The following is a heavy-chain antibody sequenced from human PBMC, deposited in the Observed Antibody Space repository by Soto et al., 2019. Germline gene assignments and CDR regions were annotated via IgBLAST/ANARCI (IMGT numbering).Heavy chain of an antibody. CDR1: GDSVSSNSAA. Sequence: PSPTLSLTCAISGDSVSSNSAAWNWIRQSPSRGLEWLGRTYYRSKWFNDHAISVKSRIAINPDTSKNHFSLQLNSVTPDDTAVYYCARTPRGHGLKYIVCLGPGTLVTVSS. CDR2: TYYRSKWFN. CDR3: ARTPRGHGLKYIVC. D-gene: IGHD3-10*01. V-gene: IGHV6-1*01. J-gene: IGHJ4*02.